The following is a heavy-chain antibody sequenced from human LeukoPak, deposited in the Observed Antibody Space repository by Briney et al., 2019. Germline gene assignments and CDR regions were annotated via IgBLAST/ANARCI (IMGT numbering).Heavy chain of an antibody. J-gene: IGHJ4*02. D-gene: IGHD2-15*01. Sequence: ASVKVSCKASGYTFTSYGISWVRQAPGQGLEWVGWISAYNGNTNYAQKLQGRVTMTRDTSTSTVYMELSSLRSEDTAVYYCARAAVSCSGGSCWKPFDYWGQGTLVTVSS. V-gene: IGHV1-18*01. CDR3: ARAAVSCSGGSCWKPFDY. CDR2: ISAYNGNT. CDR1: GYTFTSYG.